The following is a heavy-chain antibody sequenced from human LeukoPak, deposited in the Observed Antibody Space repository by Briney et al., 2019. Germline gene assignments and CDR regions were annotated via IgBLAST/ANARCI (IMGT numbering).Heavy chain of an antibody. CDR3: AARPYYYDSSGYYYDY. V-gene: IGHV1-58*02. Sequence: SVKVSCKASGFTFTSSAMQWVRPARGQRLEWIGWIVVGSGNTNYAQKFQERVTITRDMSTSTAYMELSSLRSEDTAVYYCAARPYYYDSSGYYYDYWGQGTLVTVSS. D-gene: IGHD3-22*01. J-gene: IGHJ4*02. CDR1: GFTFTSSA. CDR2: IVVGSGNT.